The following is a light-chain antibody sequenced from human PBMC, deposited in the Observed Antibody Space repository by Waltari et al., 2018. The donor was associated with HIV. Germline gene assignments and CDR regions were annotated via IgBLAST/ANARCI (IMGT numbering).Light chain of an antibody. CDR3: VTWDTRLRAVV. Sequence: QSALTQPPSVSAAPGQKVTIACSGSNSTLGNTYLSRYQQLPGTAPKRLIYDSDKRPSGIPDRFSGSKSGTSATLGITGLQTGDGANYYCVTWDTRLRAVVFGGGTKLTVL. J-gene: IGLJ3*02. V-gene: IGLV1-51*01. CDR2: DSD. CDR1: NSTLGNTY.